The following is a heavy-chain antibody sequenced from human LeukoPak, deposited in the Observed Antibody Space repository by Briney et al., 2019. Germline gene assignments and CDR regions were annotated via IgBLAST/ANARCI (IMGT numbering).Heavy chain of an antibody. Sequence: SETLSLTCTVSGGSITTYYWSWLRQPPGKGLEWIGLIYYTGPTNYNPSLKSRVTISVDTSKNQFSLKLGSVTAADTAAYYCASSLYLPPYFDNWGQGTLVSVSS. CDR2: IYYTGPT. CDR1: GGSITTYY. CDR3: ASSLYLPPYFDN. J-gene: IGHJ4*02. D-gene: IGHD3-16*02. V-gene: IGHV4-59*01.